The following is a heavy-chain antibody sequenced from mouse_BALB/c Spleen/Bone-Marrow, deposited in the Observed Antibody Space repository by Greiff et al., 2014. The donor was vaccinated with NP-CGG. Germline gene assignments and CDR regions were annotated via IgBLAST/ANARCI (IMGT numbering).Heavy chain of an antibody. CDR1: GYTFTNYW. D-gene: IGHD2-2*01. CDR3: ARERYGYDGWYFDV. J-gene: IGHJ1*01. CDR2: IAPGSGST. Sequence: DLVKPGSSVKLSCKTSGYTFTNYWINWIEQRPGQGLEWLGRIAPGSGSTYYNEMFKVKAPLTVDTSSSTAYTQLSSLSSEDAAVYFCARERYGYDGWYFDVWGAGTTVTVSS. V-gene: IGHV1S41*01.